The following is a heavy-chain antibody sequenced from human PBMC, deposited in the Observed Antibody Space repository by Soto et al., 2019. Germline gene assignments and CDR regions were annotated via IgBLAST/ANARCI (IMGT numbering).Heavy chain of an antibody. V-gene: IGHV1-46*03. CDR2: INPSGGST. J-gene: IGHJ3*02. CDR1: GYTFTIYY. Sequence: ASVKVSCKASGYTFTIYYMHWVRQAPGQGLEWMGIINPSGGSTSYAQKFQGGVTMTRDTSTSTVYMELSSLRSEDTAVYYCARVPGNIVATDAFDIWGQGTMVPVSS. D-gene: IGHD5-12*01. CDR3: ARVPGNIVATDAFDI.